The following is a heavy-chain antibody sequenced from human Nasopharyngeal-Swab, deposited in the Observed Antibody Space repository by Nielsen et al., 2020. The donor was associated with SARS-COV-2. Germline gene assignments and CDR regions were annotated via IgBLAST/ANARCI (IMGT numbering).Heavy chain of an antibody. CDR1: GGSISIYY. CDR2: IYYSGST. D-gene: IGHD3-10*01. CDR3: ARGGGSGSADYYYYYMDV. Sequence: TLSLTCTVSGGSISIYYWSWIRQPPGKGLEWIGYIYYSGSTNYNPSLKSRVTISVDTSKNQFSLKLSSVTATDTAVYYCARGGGSGSADYYYYYMDVWGKGTTVTVSS. J-gene: IGHJ6*03. V-gene: IGHV4-59*01.